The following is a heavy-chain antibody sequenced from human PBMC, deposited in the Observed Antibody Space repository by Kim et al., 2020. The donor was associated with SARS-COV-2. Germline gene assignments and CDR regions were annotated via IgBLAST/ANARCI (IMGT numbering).Heavy chain of an antibody. CDR3: ARDPGLHSSGPSRGGVDYYYYGMDV. CDR2: IIPILGIA. V-gene: IGHV1-69*04. Sequence: SVKVSCKASGGTFSSYAISWVRQAPGQGLEWMGRIIPILGIANYAQKFQGRVTITADKSTSTAYMELSSLRSEDTAVYYCARDPGLHSSGPSRGGVDYYYYGMDVWGQGTTVTVSS. D-gene: IGHD6-19*01. CDR1: GGTFSSYA. J-gene: IGHJ6*02.